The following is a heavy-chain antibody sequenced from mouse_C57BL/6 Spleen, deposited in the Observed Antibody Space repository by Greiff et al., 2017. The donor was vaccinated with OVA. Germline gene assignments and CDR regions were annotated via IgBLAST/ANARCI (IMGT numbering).Heavy chain of an antibody. Sequence: VKLMESGAELARPGASVKLSCKASGYTFTSYGISWVKQRTGQGLEWIGEIYPRSGNTYYNEKFKGKATLTADKSSSTAYMELRSLTSEDSAVYFCARSRYYYGSSYDWYFDVWGTGTTVTVSS. CDR2: IYPRSGNT. CDR3: ARSRYYYGSSYDWYFDV. D-gene: IGHD1-1*01. V-gene: IGHV1-81*01. J-gene: IGHJ1*03. CDR1: GYTFTSYG.